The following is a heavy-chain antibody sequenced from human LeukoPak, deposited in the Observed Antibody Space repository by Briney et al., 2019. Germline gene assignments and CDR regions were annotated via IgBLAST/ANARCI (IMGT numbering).Heavy chain of an antibody. CDR3: ARLGYSYGQVDY. J-gene: IGHJ4*02. Sequence: KPSETLSLTCTVSGGSISSSSYYWGWIRQPPGKGLEWIGSIYYSGSTYCNPSLKSRVTISVDTSKNQFSLKLSSVTAADTAVYYCARLGYSYGQVDYWGQGTLVTVSS. V-gene: IGHV4-39*01. CDR2: IYYSGST. D-gene: IGHD5-18*01. CDR1: GGSISSSSYY.